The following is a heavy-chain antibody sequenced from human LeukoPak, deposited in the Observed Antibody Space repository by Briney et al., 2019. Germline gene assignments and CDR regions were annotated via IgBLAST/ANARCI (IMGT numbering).Heavy chain of an antibody. Sequence: PGGSLRLSCAASGFTFSSYAMHSVRQAPGKGLEWAAVISYDGSNKYYADSVKGRFTISRDNSKNTLYLQMNSLRAEDTAVYYCARDLDSLYYFDYWGQGTLVTVSS. D-gene: IGHD3/OR15-3a*01. CDR1: GFTFSSYA. CDR3: ARDLDSLYYFDY. J-gene: IGHJ4*02. V-gene: IGHV3-30-3*01. CDR2: ISYDGSNK.